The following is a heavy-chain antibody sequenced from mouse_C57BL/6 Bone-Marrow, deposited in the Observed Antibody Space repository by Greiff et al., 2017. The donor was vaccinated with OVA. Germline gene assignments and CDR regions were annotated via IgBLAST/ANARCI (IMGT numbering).Heavy chain of an antibody. J-gene: IGHJ4*01. V-gene: IGHV1-82*01. D-gene: IGHD2-2*01. CDR1: GYAFSSSW. Sequence: VKLQESGPELVKPGASVKISCKASGYAFSSSWMNWVQQRPGKGLEWIGRIYPGDGDTNYNGKFKGKATLSADKSSSTAYMQLSSLTSEDSAVYFCARAVYYGYPYAMDYWGQGTSVTVSS. CDR3: ARAVYYGYPYAMDY. CDR2: IYPGDGDT.